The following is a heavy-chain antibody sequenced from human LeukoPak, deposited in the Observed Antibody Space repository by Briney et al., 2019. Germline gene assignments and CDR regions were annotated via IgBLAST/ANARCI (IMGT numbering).Heavy chain of an antibody. CDR3: ARAGPRIDY. J-gene: IGHJ4*02. Sequence: SETLSLTCTVSGGSISPYSWTWIRQPPGKGLEWIGYIYYNGSTNYNPSLKSRVTISVDTSKNQFSLKLSSVTAADTAVYYCARAGPRIDYWGQGTLATVSS. CDR1: GGSISPYS. CDR2: IYYNGST. V-gene: IGHV4-59*01.